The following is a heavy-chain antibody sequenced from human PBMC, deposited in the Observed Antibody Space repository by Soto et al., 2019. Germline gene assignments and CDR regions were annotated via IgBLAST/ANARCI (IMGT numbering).Heavy chain of an antibody. CDR1: GFTFSSYG. D-gene: IGHD6-6*01. Sequence: GGSLRLSCAASGFTFSSYGMHWVRQAPGKGLEWVAVIWYDGSNKYYADSVKGRFTISRDNSKNTLYLQMNSLRAEDTAVYYCARDYGPSSIAARPEPVDDYWGQGTLVTVSS. V-gene: IGHV3-33*08. J-gene: IGHJ4*02. CDR2: IWYDGSNK. CDR3: ARDYGPSSIAARPEPVDDY.